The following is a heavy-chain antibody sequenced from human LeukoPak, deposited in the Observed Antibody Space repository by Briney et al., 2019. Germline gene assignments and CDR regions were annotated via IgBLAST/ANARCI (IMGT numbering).Heavy chain of an antibody. J-gene: IGHJ4*02. CDR3: ARVRGQLWPPDY. V-gene: IGHV4-59*01. CDR2: MYHGGSA. D-gene: IGHD1-1*01. CDR1: SDSISRYY. Sequence: SETLSLTCSVSSDSISRYYWSWSRQSPGKALEWIGYMYHGGSAHYSPSLRSRVTISIDRSRNQISLKVASVTTADTAVYFCARVRGQLWPPDYWGQGTQVIVSS.